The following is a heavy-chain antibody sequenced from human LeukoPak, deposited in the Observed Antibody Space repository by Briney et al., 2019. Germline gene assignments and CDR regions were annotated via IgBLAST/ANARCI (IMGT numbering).Heavy chain of an antibody. CDR1: GGSFSGYY. CDR2: INHSGST. V-gene: IGHV4-34*09. D-gene: IGHD3-22*01. CDR3: ARVPYYDSSGYSTFDFDY. J-gene: IGHJ4*02. Sequence: SETLSLTCAVYGGSFSGYYWSWIRQPPGKGLEWIGEINHSGSTNYNPSLKSRVTISVDTSKNQFSLKLSSVTAADTAVYYCARVPYYDSSGYSTFDFDYWGQGTLVTVSS.